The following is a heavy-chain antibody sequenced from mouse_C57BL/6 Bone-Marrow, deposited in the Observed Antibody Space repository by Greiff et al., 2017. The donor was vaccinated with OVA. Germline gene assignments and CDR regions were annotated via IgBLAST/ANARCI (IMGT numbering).Heavy chain of an antibody. CDR3: ARDPYWDPFAY. J-gene: IGHJ3*01. V-gene: IGHV5-4*01. D-gene: IGHD4-1*01. CDR1: GFTFSSYA. Sequence: EVQGVESGGGLVKPGGSLKLSCAASGFTFSSYAMSWVRQTPEKRLEWVATISDGGSYTYYPDNVKGRFTISRDNAKNNLYLQMSHLKSEDTAMYYCARDPYWDPFAYWGQGTLVTVSA. CDR2: ISDGGSYT.